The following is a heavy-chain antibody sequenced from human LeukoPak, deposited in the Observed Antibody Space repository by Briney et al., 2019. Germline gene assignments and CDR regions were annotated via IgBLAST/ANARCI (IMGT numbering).Heavy chain of an antibody. CDR1: GNTFTGYY. J-gene: IGHJ4*02. Sequence: ASVKVSCKASGNTFTGYYMHWVRQAPGQGLEWMGWISPSSGGTNYAQKFQGWVTMTRDTSISTAYMELSRLRSDDTAVYYCARGLDNYDSSGYYYDYWGQGTLVTVSS. D-gene: IGHD3-22*01. V-gene: IGHV1-2*04. CDR3: ARGLDNYDSSGYYYDY. CDR2: ISPSSGGT.